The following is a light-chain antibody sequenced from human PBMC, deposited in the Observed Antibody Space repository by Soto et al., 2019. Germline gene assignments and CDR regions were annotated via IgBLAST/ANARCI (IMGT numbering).Light chain of an antibody. V-gene: IGKV3-20*01. CDR2: GAS. Sequence: EIVLTQSPGTLSLSPGERATLSCRASQSVSSSYLAWYQQQPGQAPRLLIYGASSRATGIPDRFSGSGSGTDFTLTISRLEPEDFAVYYCQQYGSSSWTLGQGTKVDTK. J-gene: IGKJ1*01. CDR3: QQYGSSSWT. CDR1: QSVSSSY.